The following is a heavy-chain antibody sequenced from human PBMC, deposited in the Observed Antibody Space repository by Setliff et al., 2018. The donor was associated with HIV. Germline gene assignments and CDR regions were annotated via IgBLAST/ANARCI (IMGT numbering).Heavy chain of an antibody. CDR1: GGTFTSHV. V-gene: IGHV1-69*10. CDR3: ATGWSEDPTLLQVEYFQH. CDR2: IIPMRNIA. J-gene: IGHJ1*01. Sequence: SVKVSCKSSGGTFTSHVFSWVRQAPGQGLRWMGGIIPMRNIAKYAQQFQDRVTMTADKSTTTAYMELRSLTSEDTAVYYCATGWSEDPTLLQVEYFQHWGQGTLVTVSS. D-gene: IGHD1-1*01.